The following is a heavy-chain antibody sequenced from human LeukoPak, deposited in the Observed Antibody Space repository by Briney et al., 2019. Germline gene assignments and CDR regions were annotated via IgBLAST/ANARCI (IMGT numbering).Heavy chain of an antibody. Sequence: GRSLRLSCAVSGFRFNSHHMHWVRQAPNKGLEWVAVAPHDRSSPSHAASVNGRFTISRDNSKDTLFLHMDSLRVDDTAIYYCARQSLGASGLDHWGQGALVTVSS. CDR2: APHDRSSP. CDR3: ARQSLGASGLDH. CDR1: GFRFNSHH. D-gene: IGHD1-26*01. J-gene: IGHJ4*02. V-gene: IGHV3-30*03.